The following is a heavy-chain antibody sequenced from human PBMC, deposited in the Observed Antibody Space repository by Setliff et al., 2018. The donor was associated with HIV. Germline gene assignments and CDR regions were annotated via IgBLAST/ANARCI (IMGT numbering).Heavy chain of an antibody. CDR2: VYYTGES. CDR1: GGSISGGGYY. CDR3: ASATVGGASPFDS. D-gene: IGHD4-4*01. Sequence: SETLSLTCTVSGGSISGGGYYWSWIRQHPGKGLEWLGYVYYTGESFYKPSLGGRVTILQDKSKNQFSLELRSVTAADTAVYYCASATVGGASPFDSWGPGTLVTVSS. J-gene: IGHJ4*02. V-gene: IGHV4-31*03.